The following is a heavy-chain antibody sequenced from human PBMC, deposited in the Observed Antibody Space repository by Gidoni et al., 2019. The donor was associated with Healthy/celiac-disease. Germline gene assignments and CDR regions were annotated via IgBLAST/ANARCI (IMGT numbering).Heavy chain of an antibody. CDR3: ARDPADILTGYYSYFDY. CDR1: GFTFSRYA. J-gene: IGHJ4*02. CDR2: ISYDGSNK. Sequence: QVQLVESGGGVVQPGRSLRLSCAASGFTFSRYAMHWVRQAPGKGLEWVAVISYDGSNKYYADSVKGRFTISRDNSKNTLYLQMNSLRAEDTAVYYCARDPADILTGYYSYFDYWGQGTLVTVSS. D-gene: IGHD3-9*01. V-gene: IGHV3-30*04.